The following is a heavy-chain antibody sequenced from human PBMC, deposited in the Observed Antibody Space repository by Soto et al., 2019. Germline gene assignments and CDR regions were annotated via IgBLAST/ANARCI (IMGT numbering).Heavy chain of an antibody. CDR3: AKPVHCTSTTCSTYYYYGMDV. CDR1: GFTFSSYG. D-gene: IGHD2-2*02. V-gene: IGHV3-30*18. CDR2: ISYDGSNK. J-gene: IGHJ6*04. Sequence: PGGSLRLSCAASGFTFSSYGMHWVRQAPGKXLEWVAVISYDGSNKYYADSVKGRVTISRDNCKNTLYLQMNSLRAEDTAVYYCAKPVHCTSTTCSTYYYYGMDVWGKGTTVTVSS.